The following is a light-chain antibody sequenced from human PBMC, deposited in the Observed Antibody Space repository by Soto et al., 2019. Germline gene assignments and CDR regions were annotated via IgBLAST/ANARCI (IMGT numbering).Light chain of an antibody. V-gene: IGKV3-15*01. CDR2: SAS. CDR1: QSVSSK. Sequence: EIVMTQSPATLSVSPGERATLSCRASQSVSSKLAWYQQKPGQAPRLLIYSASTRATGIPARFSGSGSGTEFTLTISSLQSEDFAAYYCQQYNNWPPTFGGGTKVEIK. CDR3: QQYNNWPPT. J-gene: IGKJ4*01.